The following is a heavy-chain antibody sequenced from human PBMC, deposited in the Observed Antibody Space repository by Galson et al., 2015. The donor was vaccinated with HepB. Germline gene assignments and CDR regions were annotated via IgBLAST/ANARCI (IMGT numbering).Heavy chain of an antibody. V-gene: IGHV3-33*01. D-gene: IGHD3-22*01. Sequence: SLRLSCAASGFSFRPYGMHWVRQAPGKGLEWVAFIGYDGDDKYYADSVKGRFTISRDNFKNTLYLQIDSLRAEDTTVYFCARDRGYLDYWGQGTLVTVSS. CDR3: ARDRGYLDY. CDR1: GFSFRPYG. CDR2: IGYDGDDK. J-gene: IGHJ4*02.